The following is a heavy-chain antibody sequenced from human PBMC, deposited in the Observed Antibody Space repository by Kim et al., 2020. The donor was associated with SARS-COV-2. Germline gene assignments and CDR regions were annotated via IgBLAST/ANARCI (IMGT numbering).Heavy chain of an antibody. CDR3: ARLSPSRCGLDL. V-gene: IGHV4-34*01. CDR2: INHAGIT. D-gene: IGHD4-17*01. CDR1: GGSLSEDE. J-gene: IGHJ2*01. Sequence: SETLSLTCAVYGGSLSEDEWIWIRQPPGKGLEWIGQINHAGITDHNAALNSRVIILIDTSKNQFSLKLISVAAADTAVYYCARLSPSRCGLDLWSRGTVVTVSS.